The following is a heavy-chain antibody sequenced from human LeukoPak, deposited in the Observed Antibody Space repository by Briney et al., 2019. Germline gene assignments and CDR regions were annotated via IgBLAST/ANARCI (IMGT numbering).Heavy chain of an antibody. D-gene: IGHD2-8*01. V-gene: IGHV3-23*01. CDR2: ISGSGGST. CDR3: AKCPPYCTNGVCYTQKYYFDY. J-gene: IGHJ4*02. Sequence: PGGSLRLSCAASGFTFSNYAMSWVRQAPGKGLEWVSGISGSGGSTYYADSVKGRFTISRDNSKNTLYLQMNSLRAEDTAVYYCAKCPPYCTNGVCYTQKYYFDYWGQGTLVTASS. CDR1: GFTFSNYA.